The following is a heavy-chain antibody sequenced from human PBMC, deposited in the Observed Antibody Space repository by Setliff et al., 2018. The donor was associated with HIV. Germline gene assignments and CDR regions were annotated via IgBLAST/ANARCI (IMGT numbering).Heavy chain of an antibody. Sequence: SLTCTVSGGSISSGIYYWSWIRQPAGKGLEWIGRIYTSGSTNYNPSLKSRVTISVDTSKNQFSLKLSSVTAADTAVYYCARGEYYFDYWGQGTLVTVS. CDR3: ARGEYYFDY. J-gene: IGHJ4*02. CDR2: IYTSGST. V-gene: IGHV4-61*02. CDR1: GGSISSGIYY.